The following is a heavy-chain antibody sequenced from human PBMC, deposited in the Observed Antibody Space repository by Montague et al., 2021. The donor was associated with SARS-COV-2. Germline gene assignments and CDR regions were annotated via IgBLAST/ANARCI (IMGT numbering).Heavy chain of an antibody. CDR3: ARGSQEGSWPPTDSGMDV. CDR1: GDSVSSNSAA. V-gene: IGHV6-1*01. J-gene: IGHJ6*02. Sequence: CAISGDSVSSNSAAWKWIRQSPSRGLEWLGRTYYRSKWHNDYAESVKSRITINPDTSKNQISLQLNSVTPEDTAVYYCARGSQEGSWPPTDSGMDVWGQGTKVTVSS. CDR2: TYYRSKWHN. D-gene: IGHD6-13*01.